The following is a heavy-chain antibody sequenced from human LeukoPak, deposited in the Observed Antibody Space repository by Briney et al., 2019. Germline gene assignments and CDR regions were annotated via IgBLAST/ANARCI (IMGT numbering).Heavy chain of an antibody. D-gene: IGHD1-20*01. J-gene: IGHJ3*01. Sequence: GASLKVSCKPSGYTFTHYVISWVRQAPGQGLEWMGRISPYNGNTKYAQKLQGRVTMTTDTSTSTAYMELRSLRSDDTAVYYCERASTHRYNWKSGQLNDAFAGWRQGRMVTVPS. CDR1: GYTFTHYV. CDR2: ISPYNGNT. CDR3: ERASTHRYNWKSGQLNDAFAG. V-gene: IGHV1-18*01.